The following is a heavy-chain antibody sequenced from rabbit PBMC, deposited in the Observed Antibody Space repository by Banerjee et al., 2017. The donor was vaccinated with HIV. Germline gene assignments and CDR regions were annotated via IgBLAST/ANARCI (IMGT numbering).Heavy chain of an antibody. J-gene: IGHJ4*01. CDR1: GFSFSSGYW. D-gene: IGHD1-1*01. CDR3: ARRPGGYDSNL. V-gene: IGHV1S45*01. Sequence: QEQLEESGGDLVKPEGSLTLTCTASGFSFSSGYWICWVRQAPGKGLEWIACIGAGSSRIYYATWAKGRFTISKTSSTTVTLQMTSLTAADTATYFCARRPGGYDSNLWGQGTLVTVS. CDR2: IGAGSSRI.